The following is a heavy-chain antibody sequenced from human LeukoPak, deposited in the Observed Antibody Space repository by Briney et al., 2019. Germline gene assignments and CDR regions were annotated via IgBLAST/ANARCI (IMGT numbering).Heavy chain of an antibody. V-gene: IGHV3-53*01. J-gene: IGHJ1*01. CDR1: GFTVSSNY. Sequence: GGSLRLSCAASGFTVSSNYMSWVRQAPGKGLEWVSATYSGGSTYYADSVKGRFTISSDNSKNTLYLQMNSLKAEDTAIYYCARAQDYCCGSTSYGYFQYWGQGTLVTVSS. CDR3: ARAQDYCCGSTSYGYFQY. CDR2: TYSGGST. D-gene: IGHD2-2*01.